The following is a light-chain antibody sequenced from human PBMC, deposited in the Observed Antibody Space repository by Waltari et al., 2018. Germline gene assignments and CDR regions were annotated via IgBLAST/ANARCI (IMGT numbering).Light chain of an antibody. CDR1: QSLLHSNGYNY. CDR3: MQSLQALWT. J-gene: IGKJ1*01. V-gene: IGKV2-28*01. Sequence: DIVMTQSPLSLPVTPGEPASISCRSSQSLLHSNGYNYLVWYLQKPGQSPQLLIDLGSNRASGVPDRFSGSGSGTDFTLKISRVEAEDVGVYYCMQSLQALWTFGQGTKVEIK. CDR2: LGS.